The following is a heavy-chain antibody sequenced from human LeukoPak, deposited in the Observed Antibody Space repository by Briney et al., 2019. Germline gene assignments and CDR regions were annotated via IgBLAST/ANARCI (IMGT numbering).Heavy chain of an antibody. CDR3: ARDRNQMGFFDY. D-gene: IGHD1-14*01. Sequence: ASVKVSCKASGYTFTSYYMHWVRQAPGQGLEWMGIINPSGGSTSYAQKFQGRVTMTRDTSTSTVYMELSSLRSEDTAVYYYARDRNQMGFFDYWGQGTLVTVSS. J-gene: IGHJ4*02. CDR1: GYTFTSYY. V-gene: IGHV1-46*01. CDR2: INPSGGST.